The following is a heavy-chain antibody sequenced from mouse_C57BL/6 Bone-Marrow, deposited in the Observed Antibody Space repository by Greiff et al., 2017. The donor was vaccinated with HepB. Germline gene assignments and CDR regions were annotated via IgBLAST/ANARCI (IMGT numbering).Heavy chain of an antibody. CDR1: GYTFTSYG. CDR2: IYIGNGYT. Sequence: EVKLQESGAELVRPGSSVKMSCKTSGYTFTSYGINWVKQRPGQGLEWIGYIYIGNGYTEYNEKFKGKATLTSDTSSSTAYMQLSSLTSEDSAIYFCARSTTVVAGGAWFAYWGQGTLVTVSA. CDR3: ARSTTVVAGGAWFAY. V-gene: IGHV1-58*01. D-gene: IGHD1-1*01. J-gene: IGHJ3*01.